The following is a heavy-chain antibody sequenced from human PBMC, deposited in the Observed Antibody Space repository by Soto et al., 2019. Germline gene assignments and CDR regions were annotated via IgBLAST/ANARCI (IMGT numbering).Heavy chain of an antibody. CDR1: GGSISSGGYS. CDR2: IYHSGST. J-gene: IGHJ4*02. CDR3: ARVRYSSGWYLGYLDY. D-gene: IGHD6-19*01. Sequence: QLQLQESGSGLVKPSQTLSLTCAVSGGSISSGGYSWSWIRQPPGKGLEWIGYIYHSGSTYYNPSLKSRVTISVDRSKNQFSLKLSSVTAADTAVYYCARVRYSSGWYLGYLDYWGQGTLVTVSS. V-gene: IGHV4-30-2*01.